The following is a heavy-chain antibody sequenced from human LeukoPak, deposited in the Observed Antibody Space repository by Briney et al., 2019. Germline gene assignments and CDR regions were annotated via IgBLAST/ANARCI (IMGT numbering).Heavy chain of an antibody. CDR1: GYTFTSYG. D-gene: IGHD3-3*01. J-gene: IGHJ6*02. CDR2: ISAYNGNT. CDR3: ARESPYDFWSGNEPASPILLLPYYYYGVDV. V-gene: IGHV1-18*01. Sequence: GASVKVSCKASGYTFTSYGISWVRQAPGQGLEWMGWISAYNGNTNYAQKLQGRVTMTTDTSTSTAYMELRSLRSDDTAVYYCARESPYDFWSGNEPASPILLLPYYYYGVDVWGQGTTVTVSS.